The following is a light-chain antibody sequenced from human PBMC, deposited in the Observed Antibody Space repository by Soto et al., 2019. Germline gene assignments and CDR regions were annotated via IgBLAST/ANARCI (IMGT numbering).Light chain of an antibody. J-gene: IGKJ5*01. CDR2: GAS. Sequence: EIVLTPSPDTLSLSPVERVTLSCRASQTVIRNYLAWHQQKPGQTPRLLVYGASSRATGIPDRFSGSGSGTDFTLTISRLEPEDFAVYYCQQHGTSPITFGQGTRLEIK. CDR3: QQHGTSPIT. V-gene: IGKV3-20*01. CDR1: QTVIRNY.